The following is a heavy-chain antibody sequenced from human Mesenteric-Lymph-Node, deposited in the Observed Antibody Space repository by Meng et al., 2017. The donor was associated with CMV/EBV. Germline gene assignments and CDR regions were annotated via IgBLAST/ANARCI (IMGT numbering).Heavy chain of an antibody. CDR3: AKVNEASGLVTSYLDS. J-gene: IGHJ4*02. V-gene: IGHV3-11*01. CDR2: VSSSGRTK. Sequence: GESLKISCAASGFTFTDYYIIWIRQAPGKGLEWVSYVSSSGRTKFYADSVRGRFTISRDNSKNTVYLQINSLRAEDTAVYYCAKVNEASGLVTSYLDSWGQGTLVTVSS. CDR1: GFTFTDYY. D-gene: IGHD6-19*01.